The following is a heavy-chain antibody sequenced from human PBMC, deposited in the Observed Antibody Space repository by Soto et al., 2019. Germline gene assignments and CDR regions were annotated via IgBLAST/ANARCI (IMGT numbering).Heavy chain of an antibody. CDR3: ARLGRGVVTDQPYNWFDP. CDR2: IIPNLGIA. J-gene: IGHJ5*02. D-gene: IGHD2-21*02. V-gene: IGHV1-69*02. CDR1: GGTFSSYT. Sequence: QVQLVQSGAEVKKPGSSVKVSCKASGGTFSSYTISWVRQAPGQGLEWMGRIIPNLGIANYAQKFQGRVTITADKSTSTAYMELSSLRSEDTAVYYCARLGRGVVTDQPYNWFDPWGQGTLVTVSS.